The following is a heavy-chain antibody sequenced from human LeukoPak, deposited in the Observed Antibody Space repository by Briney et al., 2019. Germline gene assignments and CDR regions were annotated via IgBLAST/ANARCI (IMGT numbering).Heavy chain of an antibody. CDR2: FDPEDGET. Sequence: ASVKVSCKVSGYTLTELSMHWVRQAPGKGLEWMGGFDPEDGETIYAQKLQGRVTMTEDTSTDTAYMELSSLRSEDTAVYYCATLNLDYYDSSGYFGLWGQGTLVTVSS. D-gene: IGHD3-22*01. J-gene: IGHJ4*02. CDR3: ATLNLDYYDSSGYFGL. V-gene: IGHV1-24*01. CDR1: GYTLTELS.